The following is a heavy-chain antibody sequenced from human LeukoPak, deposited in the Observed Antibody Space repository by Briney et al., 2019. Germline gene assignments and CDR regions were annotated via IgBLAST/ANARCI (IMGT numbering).Heavy chain of an antibody. CDR2: ISGSGGRT. D-gene: IGHD4-17*01. Sequence: GGSLRPSCAASGFTFSSYGMSWVRQAPGKGLEWVSAISGSGGRTHYADSVRGRFTISRDNSKNTLYLQMDSPRAEDTAVYYCATPPTVTRNYWGQGTLVTVSS. CDR3: ATPPTVTRNY. J-gene: IGHJ4*02. V-gene: IGHV3-23*01. CDR1: GFTFSSYG.